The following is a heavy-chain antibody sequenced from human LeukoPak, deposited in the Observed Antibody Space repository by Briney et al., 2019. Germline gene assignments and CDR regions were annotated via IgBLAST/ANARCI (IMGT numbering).Heavy chain of an antibody. D-gene: IGHD1-26*01. J-gene: IGHJ4*02. Sequence: GGSLRLSCAASGFTFSSYGMHWVRQAPGKGLEWVAVIWYGGSNKYYADSVKGRFTISRDNSKNTLYLQMNSLRAEDTAVYYCAKDQSGSYSFLDYWGQGTLVTVSS. CDR3: AKDQSGSYSFLDY. CDR1: GFTFSSYG. V-gene: IGHV3-30*02. CDR2: IWYGGSNK.